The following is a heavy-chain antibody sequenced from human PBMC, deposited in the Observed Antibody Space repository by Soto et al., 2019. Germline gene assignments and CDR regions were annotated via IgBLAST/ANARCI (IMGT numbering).Heavy chain of an antibody. V-gene: IGHV4-30-2*01. J-gene: IGHJ4*02. CDR3: ARRASVVADYFDY. Sequence: PLQLQSLTCAVAGGSISSGGYSWSWIKQPPGKGLEWIGYIYHSGSTYYNPSLKSRVTISVDRSKNQFSLKLSSVTAADTAVYSCARRASVVADYFDYWAQGTLVTVSS. CDR2: IYHSGST. CDR1: GGSISSGGYS. D-gene: IGHD2-15*01.